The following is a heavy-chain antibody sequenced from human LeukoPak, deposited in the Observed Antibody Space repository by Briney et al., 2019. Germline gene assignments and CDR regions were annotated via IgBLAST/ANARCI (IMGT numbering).Heavy chain of an antibody. CDR1: GGSISSGSYY. CDR3: ARVNLYGSGAHFYYFDY. D-gene: IGHD2-8*02. Sequence: SQTLSLTCTVSGGSISSGSYYWSWIRQPAGKGLEWIGRIYTSGSTNYNPSLKSRVTISVDTSKNQFSLKLSSVTAADTAVYYCARVNLYGSGAHFYYFDYWGQGTLVTVSS. V-gene: IGHV4-61*02. CDR2: IYTSGST. J-gene: IGHJ4*02.